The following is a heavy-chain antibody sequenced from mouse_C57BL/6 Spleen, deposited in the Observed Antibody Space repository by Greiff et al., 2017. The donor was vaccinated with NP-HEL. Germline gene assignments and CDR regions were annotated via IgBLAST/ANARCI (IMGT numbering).Heavy chain of an antibody. CDR1: GFTFSDYG. CDR2: ISSGSSTI. V-gene: IGHV5-17*01. J-gene: IGHJ2*01. Sequence: EVKLVESGGGLVKPGGSLKLSCAASGFTFSDYGMHWVRQAPEKGLEWVAYISSGSSTIYYADTVKGRFTISRDTAKNTLFLQMTSLRSEDTAMYYCARDDYYGSRAFDDWGQGTTLTVSS. D-gene: IGHD1-1*01. CDR3: ARDDYYGSRAFDD.